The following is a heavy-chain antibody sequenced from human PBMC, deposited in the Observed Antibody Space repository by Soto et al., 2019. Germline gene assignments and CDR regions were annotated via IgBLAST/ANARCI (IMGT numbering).Heavy chain of an antibody. CDR3: ARYLIAAAAPLGPKDRYYMDV. D-gene: IGHD6-25*01. CDR2: IYYSGST. Sequence: SETLSLTCTVSGGSISSGGYYWSWIRQHPGKGLEWIGYIYYSGSTYYNPSLKSRVTISVDTSKNQFSLKLSSVTAADTAVYYCARYLIAAAAPLGPKDRYYMDVWGKGTAVTVSS. V-gene: IGHV4-31*03. CDR1: GGSISSGGYY. J-gene: IGHJ6*03.